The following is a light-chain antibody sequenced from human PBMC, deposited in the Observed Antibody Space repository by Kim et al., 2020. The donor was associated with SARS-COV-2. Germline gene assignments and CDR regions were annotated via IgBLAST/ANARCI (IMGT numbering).Light chain of an antibody. Sequence: EIVMRQSPATLSVSPGERATLSCRASQSVSSNLAWYQQKPGQAPRLLIYGASTRATGIPARFSGSGSGTEFTLTISSLQSEDFAVYYCQQYNNWPPWTFGQGTKVDIK. CDR2: GAS. CDR1: QSVSSN. J-gene: IGKJ1*01. CDR3: QQYNNWPPWT. V-gene: IGKV3-15*01.